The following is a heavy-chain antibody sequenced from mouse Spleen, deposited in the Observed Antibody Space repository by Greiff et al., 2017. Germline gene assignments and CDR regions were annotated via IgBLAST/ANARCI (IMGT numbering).Heavy chain of an antibody. Sequence: VQLQQSGAELVKPGASVKLSCKASGYTFTSYYMYWVKQRPGQGLEWIGEINPSNGGTNFNEKFKSKATLTVDKSSSTAYMQLSSLTSEDSAVYYCTRDGLGDAMDYWGQGTSVTVSS. CDR1: GYTFTSYY. CDR2: INPSNGGT. CDR3: TRDGLGDAMDY. V-gene: IGHV1S81*02. D-gene: IGHD3-1*01. J-gene: IGHJ4*01.